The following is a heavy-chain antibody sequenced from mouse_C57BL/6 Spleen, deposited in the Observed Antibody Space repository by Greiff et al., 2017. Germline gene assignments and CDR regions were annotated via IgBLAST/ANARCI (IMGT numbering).Heavy chain of an antibody. CDR2: INPNNGGT. J-gene: IGHJ4*01. CDR3: ARVSVVGAMDY. CDR1: GYTFTDYY. D-gene: IGHD1-1*01. V-gene: IGHV1-26*01. Sequence: VQLQQSGPELVKPGASVKISCKASGYTFTDYYMNWVKQSHGKSLEWIGDINPNNGGTSYNQKFKGKATLTVDKSSSTAYMELRSLTSEDSAVYYCARVSVVGAMDYWGQGTSVTVSS.